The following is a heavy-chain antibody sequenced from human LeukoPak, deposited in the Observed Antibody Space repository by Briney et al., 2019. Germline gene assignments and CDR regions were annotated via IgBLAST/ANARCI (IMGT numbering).Heavy chain of an antibody. CDR2: IWYDGSSK. CDR1: GFTISSYG. D-gene: IGHD3-3*01. J-gene: IGHJ5*02. V-gene: IGHV3-33*01. CDR3: GRDAQYYDFWGAPAYNWFDP. Sequence: GGSLRLSCAASGFTISSYGMHCVRQAPGKGLVGGAVIWYDGSSKYYADSVVGRFTISRDNSTNTMYLQMNSLRAEETAAYYYGRDAQYYDFWGAPAYNWFDPWAQGTLVPVSS.